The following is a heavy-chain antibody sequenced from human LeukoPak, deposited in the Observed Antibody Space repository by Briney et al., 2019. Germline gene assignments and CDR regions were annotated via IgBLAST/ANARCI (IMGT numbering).Heavy chain of an antibody. Sequence: PGRSLRLSCAASGFTFSSYAMHWVRQAPGKGLEWVAVISYDGSSKYYADSVKGRFTISRDNSKNTLYLQMNSLRAEDTAVYYCARDHTGQWLAIDYWGQGTLVTVSS. J-gene: IGHJ4*02. CDR3: ARDHTGQWLAIDY. CDR1: GFTFSSYA. CDR2: ISYDGSSK. D-gene: IGHD6-19*01. V-gene: IGHV3-30*04.